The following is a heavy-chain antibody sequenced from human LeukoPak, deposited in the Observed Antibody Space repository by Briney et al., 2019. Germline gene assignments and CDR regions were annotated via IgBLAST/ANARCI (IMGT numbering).Heavy chain of an antibody. CDR1: GFTFSSYA. D-gene: IGHD6-13*01. CDR3: AKDTHRLGSSWFDY. CDR2: ISGSGGST. V-gene: IGHV3-23*01. Sequence: GGSLRLSCAASGFTFSSYAMSWVRQAPGKGLEWLSAISGSGGSTYYADSVKGRFTISRDNSKNTLYLQMNSLRAEDTAVYYCAKDTHRLGSSWFDYWGQGTLVTVSS. J-gene: IGHJ4*02.